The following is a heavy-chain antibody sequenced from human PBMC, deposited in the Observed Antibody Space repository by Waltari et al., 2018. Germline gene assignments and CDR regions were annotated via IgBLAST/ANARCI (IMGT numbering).Heavy chain of an antibody. D-gene: IGHD1-20*01. Sequence: QVQLVESGGGVVQPGRSLRLSCAASGFTFSSYGMHCVRQAPGKGLGWVAVISNDGSNKYYADSVKGRFTISRDNSKNPLYLKMNSLRAEDTAVYYCAKDRDNWNHFDYWGQGTLVTVSS. V-gene: IGHV3-30*18. CDR3: AKDRDNWNHFDY. CDR2: ISNDGSNK. J-gene: IGHJ4*02. CDR1: GFTFSSYG.